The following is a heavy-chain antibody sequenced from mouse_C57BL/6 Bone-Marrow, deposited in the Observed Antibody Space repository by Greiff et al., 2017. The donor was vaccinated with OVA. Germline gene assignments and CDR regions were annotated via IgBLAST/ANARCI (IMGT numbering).Heavy chain of an antibody. CDR3: TSPIYYGNYDWYFDV. Sequence: EVKLVESGAGLVKPGGSLKLSCAASGFTFSSYAMSWVRQTPEKRLEWVAYISSGGDYIYYADTVKGRFTISRDNARNTLYLQMSSLKSEDTAMYYCTSPIYYGNYDWYFDVWGTGTTVTVSS. CDR2: ISSGGDYI. D-gene: IGHD2-1*01. J-gene: IGHJ1*03. V-gene: IGHV5-9-1*02. CDR1: GFTFSSYA.